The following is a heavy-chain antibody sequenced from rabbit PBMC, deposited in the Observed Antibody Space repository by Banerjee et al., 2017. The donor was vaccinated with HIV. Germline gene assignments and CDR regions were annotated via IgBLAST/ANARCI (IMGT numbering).Heavy chain of an antibody. D-gene: IGHD4-2*01. J-gene: IGHJ3*01. Sequence: QSLEESGGDLVKPGASLTLTCTASGFSFSSSYYMCWVRQAPGKGLEWIACIYSGSSGRPYYASWAKGRFTISKASSTTVTLQMTSLTAADTATYFCARGDGWALDLWGQGTLVTVS. CDR2: IYSGSSGRP. V-gene: IGHV1S40*01. CDR3: ARGDGWALDL. CDR1: GFSFSSSYY.